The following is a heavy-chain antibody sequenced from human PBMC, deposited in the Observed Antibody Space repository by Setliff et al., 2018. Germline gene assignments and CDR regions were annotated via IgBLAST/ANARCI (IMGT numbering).Heavy chain of an antibody. CDR1: GNTFTGYY. V-gene: IGHV1-2*02. CDR3: ARDLDYQYYYDSSGRDAFDI. CDR2: INPNSGDT. Sequence: ASVKVSCKASGNTFTGYYIHWLRQAPGQGLEWMGCINPNSGDTTFAQKFQGRVTITRDTSNSTDYMDLSRLTSDDTAVYYCARDLDYQYYYDSSGRDAFDIWGQGTMVTVSS. J-gene: IGHJ3*02. D-gene: IGHD3-22*01.